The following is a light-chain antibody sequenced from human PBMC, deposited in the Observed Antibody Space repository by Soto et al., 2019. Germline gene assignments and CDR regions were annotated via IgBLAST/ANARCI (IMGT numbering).Light chain of an antibody. J-gene: IGKJ1*01. CDR1: QSVSSSY. CDR3: QQYNRAPRT. V-gene: IGKV3-20*01. CDR2: GAS. Sequence: EIVLTQSPGTLSLSPGERATLSCRASQSVSSSYLAWYQQKPGQAHRLLIYGASSRATGIPDRFSGSGSGTDFTLTISRLEPEDFAVYYCQQYNRAPRTFGQGTKVDIK.